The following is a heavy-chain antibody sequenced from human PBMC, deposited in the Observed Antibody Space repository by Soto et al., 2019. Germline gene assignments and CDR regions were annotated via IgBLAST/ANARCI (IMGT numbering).Heavy chain of an antibody. V-gene: IGHV1-18*01. J-gene: IGHJ4*02. CDR1: GYTFSSYG. CDR2: ISAYNGNT. Sequence: ASVKVSCKAYGYTFSSYGLSWVRQAPGQGLEWMGWISAYNGNTNYAQKLQGRVTMTTDTSTSTAYMELRSLRSDDTAVYYCARDSPIGSTFSGYDAIDHWGQGTLVTVSS. CDR3: ARDSPIGSTFSGYDAIDH. D-gene: IGHD5-12*01.